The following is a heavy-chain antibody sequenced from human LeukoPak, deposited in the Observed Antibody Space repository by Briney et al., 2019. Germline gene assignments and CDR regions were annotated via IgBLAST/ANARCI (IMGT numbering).Heavy chain of an antibody. CDR2: ISWNSGSI. V-gene: IGHV3-9*01. Sequence: CRSLRLSCAASGFTFDDYAMHWVRQAPGKGLEWVSGISWNSGSIGYADSVKGRFTISRDNAKNSLYLQMNSLRAEDTALYYCAKDMRYSGYYYFDYWGQGTLVTVSS. CDR1: GFTFDDYA. D-gene: IGHD5-12*01. CDR3: AKDMRYSGYYYFDY. J-gene: IGHJ4*02.